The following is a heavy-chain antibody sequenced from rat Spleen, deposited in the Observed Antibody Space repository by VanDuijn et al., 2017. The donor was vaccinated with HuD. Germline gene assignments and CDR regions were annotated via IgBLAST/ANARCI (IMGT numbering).Heavy chain of an antibody. CDR1: GYSITSSYR. CDR3: ASLYSSYSLYYFDY. V-gene: IGHV3-3*01. Sequence: EVQLQESGPGLVKPSQSLSLTCSVTGYSITSSYRWNWIRKFPGNKLEWMGYINSAGSTNYNPSLKSRISITRDTSKKQFFLQVNSVTTEDTATYYCASLYSSYSLYYFDYWGQGVMVTVSS. J-gene: IGHJ2*01. D-gene: IGHD1-2*01. CDR2: INSAGST.